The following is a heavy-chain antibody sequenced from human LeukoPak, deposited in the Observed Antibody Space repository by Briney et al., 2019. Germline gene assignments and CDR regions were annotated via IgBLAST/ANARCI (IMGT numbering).Heavy chain of an antibody. J-gene: IGHJ4*02. V-gene: IGHV1-18*01. CDR2: ISAYNGNT. Sequence: GASVKVSCKASGYTFTNYGISWVRQAPGQGLEWMGWISAYNGNTNYAQKLQGRVTMTTDTSTSTAYMELRSLRSDDTAVYYCARHRALYDFWSGSNPFDYWGQGTLVTVSS. CDR3: ARHRALYDFWSGSNPFDY. CDR1: GYTFTNYG. D-gene: IGHD3-3*01.